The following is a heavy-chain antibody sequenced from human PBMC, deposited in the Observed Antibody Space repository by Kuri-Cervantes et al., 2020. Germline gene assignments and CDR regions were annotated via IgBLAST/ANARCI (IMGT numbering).Heavy chain of an antibody. CDR1: GYTFTSYG. CDR2: ISAYNGNT. D-gene: IGHD5-12*01. J-gene: IGHJ6*02. CDR3: ARNANVDIVATFYYYYYGMDV. V-gene: IGHV1-18*01. Sequence: ASVKVSCKASGYTFTSYGISWVRQAPGQGLEWMGWISAYNGNTNYAQKLQGRVTMTPDTSTSTAYVELRSLRSDDTAVYYCARNANVDIVATFYYYYYGMDVWGQGTTVTVSS.